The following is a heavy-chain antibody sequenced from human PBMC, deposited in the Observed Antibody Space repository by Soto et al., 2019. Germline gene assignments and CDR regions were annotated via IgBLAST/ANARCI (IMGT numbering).Heavy chain of an antibody. J-gene: IGHJ6*02. D-gene: IGHD2-8*02. CDR1: GFTFSSYS. CDR2: ISSSSSTI. Sequence: GGSLRLSCAASGFTFSSYSMNWVRQAPGKGLEWVSHISSSSSTIYYADSVKGRFTISRDNAKNSLYLQMNSLRDEDTAVYYCARDRLPLSWSFWWNYYYYYRMDVWGQGTTVTGSS. V-gene: IGHV3-48*02. CDR3: ARDRLPLSWSFWWNYYYYYRMDV.